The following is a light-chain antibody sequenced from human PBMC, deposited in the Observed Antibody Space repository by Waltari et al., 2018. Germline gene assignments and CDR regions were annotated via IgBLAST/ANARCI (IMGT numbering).Light chain of an antibody. J-gene: IGKJ4*01. Sequence: DIVMTQSPDSLAVSLGERAHINCKSSQSVLYSSNNKNSLDWYQQKPGQPPKLLMYWASTRESGVPDRFSGSGSGTDFTLTISSLQAEDVAVYYCQQYYSTPLTFGGGTKVEIK. CDR3: QQYYSTPLT. CDR2: WAS. CDR1: QSVLYSSNNKNS. V-gene: IGKV4-1*01.